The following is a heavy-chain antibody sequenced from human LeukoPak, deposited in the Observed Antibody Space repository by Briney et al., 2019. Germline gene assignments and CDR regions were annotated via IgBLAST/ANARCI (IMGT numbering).Heavy chain of an antibody. CDR1: GFTFSTYS. CDR2: ISSNSYYI. V-gene: IGHV3-21*01. Sequence: GGSLRLSRAASGFTFSTYSMNWVRQGPGKGLEWVSAISSNSYYIYYADSVKGRFTISRDNAKNSLYLQMNSLRAEDTAIYYCARDRGYGSGSWYFDYWGQGTLVTVSS. J-gene: IGHJ4*02. D-gene: IGHD3-10*01. CDR3: ARDRGYGSGSWYFDY.